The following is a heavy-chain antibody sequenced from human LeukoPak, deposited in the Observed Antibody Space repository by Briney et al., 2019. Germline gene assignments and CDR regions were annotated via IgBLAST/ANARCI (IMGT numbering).Heavy chain of an antibody. CDR3: VRDFLFGGKSHDPKGIDS. CDR2: INTYTGNT. V-gene: IGHV1-18*01. CDR1: GYTFVNYG. D-gene: IGHD4-23*01. Sequence: PMASVKVSCKASGYTFVNYGFSWVRQAPGQGLEWMGWINTYTGNTNYSQNFQGRVTMTTDASTNTAYMELRSLRSDDTAVYHCVRDFLFGGKSHDPKGIDSWGQGTLVTVSS. J-gene: IGHJ4*02.